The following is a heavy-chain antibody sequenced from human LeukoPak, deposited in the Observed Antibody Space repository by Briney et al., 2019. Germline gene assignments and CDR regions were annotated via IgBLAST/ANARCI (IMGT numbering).Heavy chain of an antibody. D-gene: IGHD6-6*01. CDR2: ISYDGSNK. Sequence: QPGRSLRLSCAASGFTFSSYGMHWVRQAPGKGLEWVALISYDGSNKYYADSVKGRFTISRDNSKNPLYLQMNSLRAEDTAVYYCVSKLVNGFDYWGQEPWSPSPQ. CDR1: GFTFSSYG. CDR3: VSKLVNGFDY. V-gene: IGHV3-30*03. J-gene: IGHJ4*01.